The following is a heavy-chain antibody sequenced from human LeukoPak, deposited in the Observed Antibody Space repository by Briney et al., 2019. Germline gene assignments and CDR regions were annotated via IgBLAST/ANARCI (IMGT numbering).Heavy chain of an antibody. CDR3: ARDSRDYYDSTGAFDI. CDR1: GFTFSSYG. V-gene: IGHV3-33*01. J-gene: IGHJ3*02. D-gene: IGHD3-22*01. CDR2: IWYDGSNK. Sequence: GGSLRLSCAASGFTFSSYGMHWVRQAPGKGLEWVAVIWYDGSNKYYADSVKGRFTISRDNSKNTLYLQMNSLRAEDTAVYYCARDSRDYYDSTGAFDIWGQGTMVTVS.